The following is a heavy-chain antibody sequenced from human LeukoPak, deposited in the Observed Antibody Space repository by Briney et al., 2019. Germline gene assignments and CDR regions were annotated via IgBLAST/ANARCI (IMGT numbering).Heavy chain of an antibody. Sequence: GGSLRLSCADSGFTFSSHRMSWVRQAPGKGLEWVANINQGGSEIYYVDSVRGRFTISRDNAKNSLYLQMNSLRAEDTSVYYCARSSVARGLDLAAAAGPYWGQGTLVTVSS. V-gene: IGHV3-7*01. CDR1: GFTFSSHR. CDR2: INQGGSEI. CDR3: ARSSVARGLDLAAAAGPY. D-gene: IGHD6-13*01. J-gene: IGHJ4*02.